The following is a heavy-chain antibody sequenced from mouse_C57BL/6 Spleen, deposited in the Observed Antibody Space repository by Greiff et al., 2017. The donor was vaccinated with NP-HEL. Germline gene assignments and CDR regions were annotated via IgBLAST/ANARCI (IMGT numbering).Heavy chain of an antibody. J-gene: IGHJ1*03. Sequence: EVQVVESEGGLVQPGSSMKLSCTASGFTFSDYYMAWVRQVPEKGLEWVANINYDGSSTYYLDSLKSRFIISRDNAKNILYLQMSSLKSEDTATYYCARDPRGDGYLYWYFDVWGTGTTVTVSS. CDR1: GFTFSDYY. D-gene: IGHD2-3*01. V-gene: IGHV5-16*01. CDR2: INYDGSST. CDR3: ARDPRGDGYLYWYFDV.